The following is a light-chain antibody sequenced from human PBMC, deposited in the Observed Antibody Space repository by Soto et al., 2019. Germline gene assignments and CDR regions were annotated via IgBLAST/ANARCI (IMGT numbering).Light chain of an antibody. J-gene: IGLJ1*01. CDR3: SSYTTTETYV. Sequence: QSALTQPASVSGSPGQSITISCTGTSSDVGSPYNYVSWFQQHPGKAPKLMIYDISNRPSGISNRFSGSKSGNTASLTISGLQAEDEGDYYCSSYTTTETYVFGPGTKLTVL. V-gene: IGLV2-14*03. CDR2: DIS. CDR1: SSDVGSPYNY.